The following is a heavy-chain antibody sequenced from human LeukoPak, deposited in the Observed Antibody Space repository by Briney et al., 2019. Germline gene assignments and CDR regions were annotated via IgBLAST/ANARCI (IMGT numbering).Heavy chain of an antibody. J-gene: IGHJ4*02. CDR3: ATDENRGSASGAFDY. CDR1: GYTLTELS. D-gene: IGHD1-26*01. V-gene: IGHV1-24*01. CDR2: FDPEDGET. Sequence: GASVKVSCKVSGYTLTELSMHWVRQAPGKGLEWMGGFDPEDGETIYAQKFQGRVTMTEDTSTDTAYMELSSLRSEDTAVYYCATDENRGSASGAFDYWGQGTLVTVSS.